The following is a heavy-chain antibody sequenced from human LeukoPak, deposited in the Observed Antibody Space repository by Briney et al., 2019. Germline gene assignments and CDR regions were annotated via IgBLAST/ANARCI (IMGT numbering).Heavy chain of an antibody. D-gene: IGHD3-3*01. CDR3: ARLRYYDFWSGPIPTLDY. V-gene: IGHV4-39*01. CDR1: GGSISSSSYY. Sequence: PSETLSLTCTVSGGSISSSSYYWGWIRQPPGKGLEWIGSIYYSGSTYYNPSLKSRVTISVDTSKNQFSLKLSSATAADTAVYYCARLRYYDFWSGPIPTLDYWGQGTLVTVSS. CDR2: IYYSGST. J-gene: IGHJ4*02.